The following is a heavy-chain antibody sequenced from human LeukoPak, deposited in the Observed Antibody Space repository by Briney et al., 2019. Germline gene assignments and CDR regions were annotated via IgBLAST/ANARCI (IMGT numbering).Heavy chain of an antibody. CDR1: GGSISSYY. CDR2: IYYSGST. CDR3: TRGGSSSLPPLPNFDY. V-gene: IGHV4-59*12. Sequence: SETLSLTCTVSGGSISSYYWSWIRQPPGKGLEWIGYIYYSGSTNYNPSLKSRVTISVDTSKNQFSLQLTSVPPEDTTVYYCTRGGSSSLPPLPNFDYWGQGTLVTVSS. J-gene: IGHJ4*02. D-gene: IGHD1-26*01.